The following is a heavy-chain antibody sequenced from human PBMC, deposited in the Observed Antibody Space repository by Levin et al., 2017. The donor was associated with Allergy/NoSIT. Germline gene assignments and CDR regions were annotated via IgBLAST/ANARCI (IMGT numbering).Heavy chain of an antibody. CDR3: ETDDFGGN. V-gene: IGHV3-15*01. Sequence: GGSLRLFCVVSGFTVSEAWMHWVRQAPGKGLEWVGRVKRTRNGGTTDFSASVKGRFTISRDDSKNMFYLQMNSLKTEDTAVYYCETDDFGGNWGQGTLVTVSS. CDR1: GFTVSEAW. J-gene: IGHJ4*02. D-gene: IGHD4-23*01. CDR2: VKRTRNGGTT.